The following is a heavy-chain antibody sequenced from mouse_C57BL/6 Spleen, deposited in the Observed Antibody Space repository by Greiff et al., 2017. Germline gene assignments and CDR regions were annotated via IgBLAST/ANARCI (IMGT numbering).Heavy chain of an antibody. CDR1: GFTFSDYG. CDR3: ARTGTYYFDY. D-gene: IGHD4-1*01. V-gene: IGHV5-17*01. J-gene: IGHJ2*01. Sequence: DVHLVESGGGLVKPGGSLKLSCAASGFTFSDYGMHWVRQAPEKGLEWVAYISSGRSTIYYADTVKGRFTISRDNAKNTLFLQMTSLRSEDTAMYYCARTGTYYFDYWGQGTTLTVSS. CDR2: ISSGRSTI.